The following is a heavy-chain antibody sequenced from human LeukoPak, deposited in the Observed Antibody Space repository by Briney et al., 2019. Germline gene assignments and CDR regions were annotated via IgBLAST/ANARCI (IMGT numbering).Heavy chain of an antibody. CDR3: SRGRNWDDGDY. D-gene: IGHD1-1*01. CDR2: INSDGSIV. V-gene: IGHV3-74*01. J-gene: IGHJ4*02. Sequence: PGGSLRLSCAASGFTFNTYWMYWVRQAPGKGLVWVSHINSDGSIVNYGDSVKGRFTISRDNAKNTLYLQMNSLRADDTALYFCSRGRNWDDGDYRGQGTLVTVSS. CDR1: GFTFNTYW.